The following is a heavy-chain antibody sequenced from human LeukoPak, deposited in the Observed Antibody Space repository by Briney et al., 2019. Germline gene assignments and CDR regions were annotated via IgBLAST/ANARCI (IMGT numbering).Heavy chain of an antibody. Sequence: GGSLRLSCAASGFTFSSYEMNWVRQAPGRGLEWGSYISSSGSTIYYAESVKGRFTISRDHAKHSLYLQMNSLRAEDTAVYYCARDWSVRGVIGYYYYGMDVWGKGTTVTVSS. J-gene: IGHJ6*04. CDR3: ARDWSVRGVIGYYYYGMDV. CDR1: GFTFSSYE. D-gene: IGHD3-10*01. V-gene: IGHV3-48*03. CDR2: ISSSGSTI.